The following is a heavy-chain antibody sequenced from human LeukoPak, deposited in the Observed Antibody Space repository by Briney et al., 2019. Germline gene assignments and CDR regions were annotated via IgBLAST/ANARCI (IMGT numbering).Heavy chain of an antibody. D-gene: IGHD3-3*01. J-gene: IGHJ6*03. V-gene: IGHV1-69*05. Sequence: VASVKVSCKASGGTFSSYAISWVRQAPGQGLEWMGRIIPIFGTANYAQKFQGRVTITTDESTSTAYMELSSLRSEDTAVYYCARGGDYDFWSGYSNYYYMDVWGKGTTVTVSS. CDR1: GGTFSSYA. CDR2: IIPIFGTA. CDR3: ARGGDYDFWSGYSNYYYMDV.